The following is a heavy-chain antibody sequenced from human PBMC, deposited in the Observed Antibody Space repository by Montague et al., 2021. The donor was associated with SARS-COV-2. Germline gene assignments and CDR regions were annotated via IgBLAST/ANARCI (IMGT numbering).Heavy chain of an antibody. V-gene: IGHV4-61*02. D-gene: IGHD3-3*01. CDR3: AREEVCAILGVGSIPYNWFDA. CDR1: GGSISSGSYY. J-gene: IGHJ5*02. Sequence: TLSLTCTVSGGSISSGSYYWSWIRQPAGKGLEWIGRIYTSGSTNYNPSLKSRVTISVDTSKNQFSLKLCSVTAAATAVYYCAREEVCAILGVGSIPYNWFDAWGQGTLVTVSS. CDR2: IYTSGST.